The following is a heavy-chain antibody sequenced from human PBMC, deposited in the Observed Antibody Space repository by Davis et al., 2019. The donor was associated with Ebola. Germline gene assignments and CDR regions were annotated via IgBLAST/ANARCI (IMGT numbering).Heavy chain of an antibody. J-gene: IGHJ3*02. Sequence: SGPTLVKPTETLTLTCTVSGFSLSNARMGVSWIRQPPGKALEWLAHIFSNDEKSYSTSLKSRLTISKDTSKSQVVLTMTNMDPVDTATYYCARIWAWTNGDRHAFDIWGQGTMVTVSS. V-gene: IGHV2-26*01. D-gene: IGHD3-10*01. CDR3: ARIWAWTNGDRHAFDI. CDR1: GFSLSNARMG. CDR2: IFSNDEK.